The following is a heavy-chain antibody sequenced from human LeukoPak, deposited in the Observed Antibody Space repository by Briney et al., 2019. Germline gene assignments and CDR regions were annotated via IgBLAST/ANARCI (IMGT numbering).Heavy chain of an antibody. D-gene: IGHD6-19*01. V-gene: IGHV4-59*01. CDR2: IYYSGST. CDR3: VRDLAVAGTRDY. CDR1: GGSISRYY. J-gene: IGHJ4*02. Sequence: SDTLALPCSVCGGSISRYYWSWTRQPPGKGLEWIGYIYYSGSTNYNPSLKSRVTISVDTSKNQFSLKLSSVTAADTAVYYCVRDLAVAGTRDYWGQGTLVTVSS.